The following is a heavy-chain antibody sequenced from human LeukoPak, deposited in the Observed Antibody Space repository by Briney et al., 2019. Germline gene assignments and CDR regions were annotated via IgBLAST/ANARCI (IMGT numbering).Heavy chain of an antibody. CDR1: GFTFSTYG. CDR2: IWYDGSNK. Sequence: GGSLRLSCVASGFTFSTYGIHWVRQAPGKGLEWVAIIWYDGSNKYYADSVKGRFTISRDNSKNTLYLQMNSLRAEDTAVYYCARDPASWTYYDSSGYYDYWGQGTLVTVSS. V-gene: IGHV3-33*01. D-gene: IGHD3-22*01. CDR3: ARDPASWTYYDSSGYYDY. J-gene: IGHJ4*02.